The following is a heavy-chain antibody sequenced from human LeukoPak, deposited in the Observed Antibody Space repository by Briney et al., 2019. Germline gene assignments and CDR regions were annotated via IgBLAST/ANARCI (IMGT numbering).Heavy chain of an antibody. CDR1: GFTFSSYA. J-gene: IGHJ4*02. D-gene: IGHD6-19*01. CDR3: AKDLLAVAGHTLDY. Sequence: PGGSLRLSCAASGFTFSSYAMSWVRQAPGKGLEWVSAISGSGGSTYYADSVKGRFTISRDNSKNTLYLQMNSLRAEDTAVYHCAKDLLAVAGHTLDYWGQGTLVTVSS. V-gene: IGHV3-23*01. CDR2: ISGSGGST.